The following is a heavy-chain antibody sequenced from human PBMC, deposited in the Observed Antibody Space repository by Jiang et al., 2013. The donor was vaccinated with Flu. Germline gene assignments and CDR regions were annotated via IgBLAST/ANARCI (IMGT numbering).Heavy chain of an antibody. J-gene: IGHJ4*02. CDR2: INHSGST. Sequence: LEWIGEINHSGSTNXNRTLKSRVTISVDTSKNQXSLKLSSVTAADTAVYYCARAGFRYSYGNYYFDYWGQGTLVTVSS. CDR3: ARAGFRYSYGNYYFDY. D-gene: IGHD5-18*01. V-gene: IGHV4-34*01.